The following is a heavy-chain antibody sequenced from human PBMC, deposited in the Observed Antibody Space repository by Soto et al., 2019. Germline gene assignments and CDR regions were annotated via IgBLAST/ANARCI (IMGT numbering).Heavy chain of an antibody. CDR1: GFTFSDHY. D-gene: IGHD3-3*01. CDR2: TRNKANNYTT. CDR3: ARELYYDFWSGYYVPHYYCGMDV. Sequence: PGGSLRLSCAASGFTFSDHYMDWVRQAPGKGLEWVGRTRNKANNYTTEYAASVKGRFTISRDDSKNSLYLQMNSLKTEDTAVYYCARELYYDFWSGYYVPHYYCGMDVWGQGTTVTVSS. J-gene: IGHJ6*02. V-gene: IGHV3-72*01.